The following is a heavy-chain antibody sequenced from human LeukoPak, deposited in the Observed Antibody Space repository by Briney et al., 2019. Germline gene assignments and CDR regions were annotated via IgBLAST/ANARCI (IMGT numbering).Heavy chain of an antibody. CDR2: ISGSGGST. V-gene: IGHV3-23*01. CDR3: AKFKAYGSGRYYFDY. J-gene: IGHJ4*02. CDR1: GFTFSSYA. Sequence: PGGSLRLSCAASGFTFSSYAMSWVRQAPGKGLERVSAISGSGGSTYYADSVKGRFTISRDNSKNTLYLQMNSLRAEDTAVYYCAKFKAYGSGRYYFDYWGQGTLVTVSS. D-gene: IGHD3-10*01.